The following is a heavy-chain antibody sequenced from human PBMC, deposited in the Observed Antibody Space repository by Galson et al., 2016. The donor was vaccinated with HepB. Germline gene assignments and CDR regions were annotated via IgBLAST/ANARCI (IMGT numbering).Heavy chain of an antibody. D-gene: IGHD6-6*01. CDR2: IYSSDST. J-gene: IGHJ3*02. CDR1: GFTVSNSR. CDR3: GTSSRAWGPDAFDI. Sequence: SLRLSCAASGFTVSNSRMGWVRQPPGQGLEWVSIIYSSDSTYTDSVKGRFTISRDNSKNTLFLQMNSLRVDDTAVYYCGTSSRAWGPDAFDIWGQGAMVTVSS. V-gene: IGHV3-53*01.